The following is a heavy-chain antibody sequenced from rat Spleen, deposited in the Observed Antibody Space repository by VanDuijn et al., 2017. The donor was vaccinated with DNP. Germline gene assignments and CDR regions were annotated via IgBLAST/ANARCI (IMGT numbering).Heavy chain of an antibody. V-gene: IGHV5-22*01. J-gene: IGHJ2*01. D-gene: IGHD4-3*01. CDR2: ISYDGGST. CDR1: GFIFSDYY. CDR3: ASWGIRAYYFDS. Sequence: EVQLVESGGDIVQPGRSLKLSCAASGFIFSDYYMAWVPQAPTKGLEWVAFISYDGGSTYYGDSVKGRFTISRNNAKSNLYLQRKSLRSEDMATYYCASWGIRAYYFDSWGQGVMVTVSS.